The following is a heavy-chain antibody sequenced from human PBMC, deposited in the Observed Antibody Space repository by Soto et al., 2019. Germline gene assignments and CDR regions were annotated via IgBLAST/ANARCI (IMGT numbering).Heavy chain of an antibody. CDR3: ARARFQVLYGKPYFDS. J-gene: IGHJ4*02. CDR2: IYHSGNT. V-gene: IGHV4-31*03. Sequence: SETLSLTCTVSGGSITTGGSYRSWIRQHPGKGLEWIGNIYHSGNTYYNPSLKSRLTISVDTSKNRFSLMVDSVTAADTAVYYCARARFQVLYGKPYFDSWGQGTLVTVSS. CDR1: GGSITTGGSY. D-gene: IGHD2-2*02.